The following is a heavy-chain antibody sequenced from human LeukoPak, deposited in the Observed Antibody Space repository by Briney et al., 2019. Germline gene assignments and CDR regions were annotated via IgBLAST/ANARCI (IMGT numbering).Heavy chain of an antibody. Sequence: ASVKVSCKASGYTFTSYYMYWVRQAPGQGLEWMGLINPGSGSTNYAQKFQGRVTVTRDMSTSTVYMELSSLRFDDTAVYYCARGVHVRKYDSNHNCFDPWGQGTLVTVSS. CDR2: INPGSGST. J-gene: IGHJ5*02. CDR1: GYTFTSYY. D-gene: IGHD3-22*01. CDR3: ARGVHVRKYDSNHNCFDP. V-gene: IGHV1-46*01.